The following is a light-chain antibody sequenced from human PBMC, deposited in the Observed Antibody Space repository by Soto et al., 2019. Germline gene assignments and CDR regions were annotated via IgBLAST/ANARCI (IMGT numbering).Light chain of an antibody. Sequence: EIVLTQSPGTLSLSPGEGATLSCRASQSASNYLAWYQRKPGQVPRLLIYGASTRATDIPARFSGSGSGTEFTLTISSLQSEDFAVYYCQQYNSWPPTFGQGTKVDIK. J-gene: IGKJ1*01. CDR2: GAS. CDR3: QQYNSWPPT. V-gene: IGKV3-15*01. CDR1: QSASNY.